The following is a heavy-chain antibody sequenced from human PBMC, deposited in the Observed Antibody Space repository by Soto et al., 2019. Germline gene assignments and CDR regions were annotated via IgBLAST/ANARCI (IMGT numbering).Heavy chain of an antibody. J-gene: IGHJ5*02. CDR2: ISSSSSYI. CDR1: GFSFSDYG. V-gene: IGHV3-21*01. CDR3: ARDHIWFDP. Sequence: GGSLRLSCAASGFSFSDYGMNWVRQAPGKGLEWVSSISSSSSYISYADSVKGRFTISRDNAKNSLYLQMNSLRAEDTAVYYCARDHIWFDPWGQGTLVTVSS.